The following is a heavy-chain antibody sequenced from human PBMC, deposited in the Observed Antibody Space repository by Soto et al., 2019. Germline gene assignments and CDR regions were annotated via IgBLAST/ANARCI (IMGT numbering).Heavy chain of an antibody. Sequence: ASVKVSCQASGGTFSSYAISWVRQAPGQGLEWMGGIIPIFGTANYAQKFQGRVTITADESTSTAYMELSSLRSEDTAVYYCARECGGDCYYYYGMDVWGQGTTVTVSS. J-gene: IGHJ6*02. CDR1: GGTFSSYA. V-gene: IGHV1-69*13. CDR3: ARECGGDCYYYYGMDV. D-gene: IGHD2-21*02. CDR2: IIPIFGTA.